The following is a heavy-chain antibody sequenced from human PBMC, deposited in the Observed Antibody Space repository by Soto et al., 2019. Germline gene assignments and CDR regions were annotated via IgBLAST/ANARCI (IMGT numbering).Heavy chain of an antibody. CDR1: VNSFTSYL. V-gene: IGHV5-51*01. J-gene: IGHJ4*02. CDR2: IYPGDSDT. CDR3: ARHDGDYLLDY. D-gene: IGHD4-17*01. Sequence: GESLNSSGPCSVNSFTSYLIGGVRQLPGKGLEWMGIIYPGDSDTRYSPSFQGQVTISADKSISTAYLQWSSLKASDTAMYYCARHDGDYLLDYWGQGTLVTVSS.